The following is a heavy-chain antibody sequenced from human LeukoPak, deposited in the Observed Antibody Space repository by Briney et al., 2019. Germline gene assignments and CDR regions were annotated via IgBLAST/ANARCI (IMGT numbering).Heavy chain of an antibody. Sequence: SETLSLTCTVSGGSISSSSYYWGWIRQPPGKGLEWIGSIYYSGSTYYNPSLKSRVTISVDTSKNQFSLKLSSVTAADTAVYYCARDRYDAGIAVADLFNYYHYYGMDVWGQGTTVTVSS. CDR1: GGSISSSSYY. CDR3: ARDRYDAGIAVADLFNYYHYYGMDV. V-gene: IGHV4-39*02. CDR2: IYYSGST. D-gene: IGHD6-19*01. J-gene: IGHJ6*02.